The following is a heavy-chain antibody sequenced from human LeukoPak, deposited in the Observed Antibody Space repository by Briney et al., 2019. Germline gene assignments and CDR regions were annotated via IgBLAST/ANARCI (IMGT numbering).Heavy chain of an antibody. CDR1: GFTFSDYY. D-gene: IGHD2-21*02. CDR3: ARVGVVVTAELDY. Sequence: GGSLRFSCAASGFTFSDYYMSWIRQAPGKGREWVSYISSSGSTIYYADSVKGRFTISRDNAKNSLYLQMNSLRAEDTAVYYCARVGVVVTAELDYWGQGTLVTVSS. V-gene: IGHV3-11*01. CDR2: ISSSGSTI. J-gene: IGHJ4*02.